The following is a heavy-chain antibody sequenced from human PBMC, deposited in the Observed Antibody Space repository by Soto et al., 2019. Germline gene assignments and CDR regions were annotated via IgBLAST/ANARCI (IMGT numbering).Heavy chain of an antibody. D-gene: IGHD3-22*01. CDR3: AKDWDYDSSGDFDY. CDR1: GFTFDDYA. CDR2: ISWNSGSI. J-gene: IGHJ4*02. V-gene: IGHV3-9*01. Sequence: EVQLVESGGGLVQPGRSLRLSCAASGFTFDDYAMHWVRQAPGKGLEWVSGISWNSGSIGYADSVKGRFTIYRDNAKSSLYLQMNSLRAEDTALYYCAKDWDYDSSGDFDYWGQGTLVTVSS.